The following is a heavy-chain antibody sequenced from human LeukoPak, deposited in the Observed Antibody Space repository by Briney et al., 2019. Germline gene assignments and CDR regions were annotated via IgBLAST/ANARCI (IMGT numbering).Heavy chain of an antibody. Sequence: GGSLRLSCAASGFTFSSYAMSWVRQAPGKGLEWVSDISGSGGSIYYADSVKGRFTISRDNSKNTLYLQMNSLRGEDSAVYYCAKDSLDYYYYSGALWGQGTLVTVSS. D-gene: IGHD3-10*01. V-gene: IGHV3-23*01. CDR3: AKDSLDYYYYSGAL. CDR2: ISGSGGSI. CDR1: GFTFSSYA. J-gene: IGHJ4*02.